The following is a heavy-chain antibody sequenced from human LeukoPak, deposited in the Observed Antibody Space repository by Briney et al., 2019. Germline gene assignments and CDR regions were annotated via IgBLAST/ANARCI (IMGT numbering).Heavy chain of an antibody. CDR1: GGSFSGYY. J-gene: IGHJ6*02. D-gene: IGHD2-2*01. Sequence: PSETLSLTCAVYGGSFSGYYWSWIRQPPGKGLEWIGEINHSRSTNYNPSLKSRVTISVDTSKNQFSLKLSSVTAADTAVYYCARSGYCSSTSCYARYYYYGMDVWGQGTTVTVSS. CDR3: ARSGYCSSTSCYARYYYYGMDV. V-gene: IGHV4-34*01. CDR2: INHSRST.